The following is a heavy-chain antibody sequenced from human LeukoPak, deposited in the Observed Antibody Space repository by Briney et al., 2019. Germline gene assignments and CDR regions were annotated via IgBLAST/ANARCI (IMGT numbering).Heavy chain of an antibody. V-gene: IGHV4-61*02. CDR2: TYTSGST. CDR3: ARLRANWFDP. CDR1: GGSISSGSYY. J-gene: IGHJ5*02. Sequence: SQTLSLTCTVSGGSISSGSYYWSWIRQPAGKGLEWIGRTYTSGSTNYNPSLKSRVTISVDTSKHQFSLKLSSVTAADTAVYYCARLRANWFDPWGQGTLVTVSS.